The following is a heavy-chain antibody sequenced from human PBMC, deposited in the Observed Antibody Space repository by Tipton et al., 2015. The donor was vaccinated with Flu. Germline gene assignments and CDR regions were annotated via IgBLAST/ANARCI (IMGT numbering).Heavy chain of an antibody. Sequence: TLSLTCTVSGDSISNYYWSWIRQPPGKGLEWIGYIHYSGSTNYNPSLKSRVTISLDTSKKQFSLKLSSVTAADTAVYYCARLVGGTEYFDLWGRGTLVTVSS. J-gene: IGHJ2*01. CDR1: GDSISNYY. CDR3: ARLVGGTEYFDL. CDR2: IHYSGST. D-gene: IGHD1-26*01. V-gene: IGHV4-59*08.